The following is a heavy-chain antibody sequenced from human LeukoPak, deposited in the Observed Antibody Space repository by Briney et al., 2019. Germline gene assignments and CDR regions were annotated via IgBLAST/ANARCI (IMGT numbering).Heavy chain of an antibody. CDR3: ARVSAGVIGMKDVFDI. D-gene: IGHD3-16*02. CDR2: IYSGGST. J-gene: IGHJ3*02. V-gene: IGHV3-66*01. CDR1: EFSVGSNY. Sequence: GGSLRLSCAASEFSVGSNYMTWVRQAPGKGLEWVSLIYSGGSTYYADSVKGRFTISRDNSKNTLYLQMNSLRAEDTAVYYCARVSAGVIGMKDVFDIWGQGTMVTVSS.